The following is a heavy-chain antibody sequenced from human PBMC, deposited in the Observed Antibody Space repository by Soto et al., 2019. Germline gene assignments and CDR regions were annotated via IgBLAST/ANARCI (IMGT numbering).Heavy chain of an antibody. D-gene: IGHD1-1*01. Sequence: QVQLQESGPGLVKPSQTLSLTCTVSGASVSSGDYYWSCLRQPPGTGLEWIGYIYSSGCSYYNPSLEGRLTSSIDTSKNQFSLKLNSVTVADTAIYYCVGTGTTDDYWGRGTLVTVSS. V-gene: IGHV4-30-4*01. CDR3: VGTGTTDDY. CDR2: IYSSGCS. CDR1: GASVSSGDYY. J-gene: IGHJ4*02.